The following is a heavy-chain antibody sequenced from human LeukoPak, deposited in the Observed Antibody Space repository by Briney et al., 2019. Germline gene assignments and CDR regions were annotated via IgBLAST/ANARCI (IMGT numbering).Heavy chain of an antibody. D-gene: IGHD3-3*01. CDR2: IYYSGNT. CDR1: GGSISPYY. J-gene: IGHJ3*02. V-gene: IGHV4-59*08. CDR3: ARAYYDFWSGHDAFDI. Sequence: SETLSLTCTVSGGSISPYYWSWIRQPPGKGLEWLGYIYYSGNTEYKPSLKSRVAMSVDTSKNQFSLKLSSVTAADTAVYYCARAYYDFWSGHDAFDIWGQGTMVTVSS.